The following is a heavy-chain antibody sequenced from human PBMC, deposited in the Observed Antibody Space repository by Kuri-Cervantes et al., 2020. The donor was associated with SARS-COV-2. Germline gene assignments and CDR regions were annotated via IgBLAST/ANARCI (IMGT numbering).Heavy chain of an antibody. CDR1: GYTFTSYG. D-gene: IGHD3-22*01. Sequence: ASVKVSCKASGYTFTSYGISWVRQAPGQGLEWMGWISAYNGNTNYAQKLQGRVTMTTDTSTSTAYMELRSLRSDDTAVYYCARARGKAAYDYDCSGYVYWGQGTLVTVSS. CDR2: ISAYNGNT. J-gene: IGHJ4*02. V-gene: IGHV1-18*01. CDR3: ARARGKAAYDYDCSGYVY.